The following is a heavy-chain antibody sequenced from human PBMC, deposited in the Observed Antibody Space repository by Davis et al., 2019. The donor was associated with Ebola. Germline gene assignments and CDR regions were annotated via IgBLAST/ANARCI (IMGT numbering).Heavy chain of an antibody. J-gene: IGHJ3*01. V-gene: IGHV1-45*02. CDR3: IRSTVDDSDTTFEV. Sequence: AASVKVSCKASGYTFTYRYLLWVRQAAGQAPEWMGWIKPYNGNTNYAQKFRDRVTITRDGSLTVYMELSSLTSEDTAMYYCIRSTVDDSDTTFEVWGQGTMVTVSS. D-gene: IGHD3-22*01. CDR2: IKPYNGNT. CDR1: GYTFTYRY.